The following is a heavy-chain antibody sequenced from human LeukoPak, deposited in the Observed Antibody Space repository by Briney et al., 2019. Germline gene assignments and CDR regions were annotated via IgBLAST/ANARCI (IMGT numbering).Heavy chain of an antibody. V-gene: IGHV1-24*01. CDR1: GYTLTELS. Sequence: WASVSVSCKVSGYTLTELSMHWVRQAPGKGVGRMGGFDPKDGETIYAQKFQGRVTMTEDTSTDTAYMELSSMGSEDTAVYYCATAFGINSSPEYYFDYWGQGTLVTVSS. CDR3: ATAFGINSSPEYYFDY. J-gene: IGHJ4*02. D-gene: IGHD6-19*01. CDR2: FDPKDGET.